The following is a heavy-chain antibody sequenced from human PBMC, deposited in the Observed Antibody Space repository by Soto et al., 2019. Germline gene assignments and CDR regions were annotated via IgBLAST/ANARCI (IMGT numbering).Heavy chain of an antibody. CDR1: GFTFSSYW. D-gene: IGHD3-9*01. CDR3: ARTILTGYYLIYYYYGMDV. Sequence: LRLSCAASGFTFSSYWMSWVRQAPGKGLEWVANIKQDGSEKYYVDSVKGRFTISRDNAKNSLYLQMNSLRAEDTAVYYCARTILTGYYLIYYYYGMDVWGQGTTVTVS. J-gene: IGHJ6*02. V-gene: IGHV3-7*01. CDR2: IKQDGSEK.